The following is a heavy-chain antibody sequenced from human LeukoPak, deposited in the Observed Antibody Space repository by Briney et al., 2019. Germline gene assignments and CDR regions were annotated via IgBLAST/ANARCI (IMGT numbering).Heavy chain of an antibody. CDR1: GFTFSSYA. V-gene: IGHV3-23*01. CDR2: ISGSGGNT. J-gene: IGHJ4*02. D-gene: IGHD1-26*01. Sequence: GGSLRLSCAASGFTFSSYAMSWVRQAPGKGLEWVSAISGSGGNTYYADSVKGRFTISRDNSKKTLYLQMNSLRAEDTAVYYCATDRNSGKYYDYWGQGTLVTVSS. CDR3: ATDRNSGKYYDY.